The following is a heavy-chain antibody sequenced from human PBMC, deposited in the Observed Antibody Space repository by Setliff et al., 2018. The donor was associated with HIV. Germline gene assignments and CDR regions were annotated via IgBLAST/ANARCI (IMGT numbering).Heavy chain of an antibody. Sequence: LRLSCAASGFRFRSYWMSWVRQAPGKGLESVANVKQDGTETLYVDSVKGRFTISRDNANNLVYLQMNSLRVEDTAVYYCAKDSAEYCSSPSCPIPNWFDPWGQGTLVTVSS. CDR3: AKDSAEYCSSPSCPIPNWFDP. CDR1: GFRFRSYW. CDR2: VKQDGTET. V-gene: IGHV3-7*01. D-gene: IGHD2-2*01. J-gene: IGHJ5*02.